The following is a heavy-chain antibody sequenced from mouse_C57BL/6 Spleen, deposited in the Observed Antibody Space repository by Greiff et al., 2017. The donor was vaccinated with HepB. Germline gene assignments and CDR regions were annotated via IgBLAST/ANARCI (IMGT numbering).Heavy chain of an antibody. CDR2: IYPSDSET. CDR1: GYTFTSYW. D-gene: IGHD1-1*01. V-gene: IGHV1-61*01. J-gene: IGHJ2*01. Sequence: QVQLQQPGAELVRPGSSVKLSCKASGYTFTSYWMDWVKQRPGQGLEWIGNIYPSDSETHYNQKFKDKATLTVDKSSSTAYMQLSSLTSEDSAVYYCARGYGSDYWGQVTTLTVSS. CDR3: ARGYGSDY.